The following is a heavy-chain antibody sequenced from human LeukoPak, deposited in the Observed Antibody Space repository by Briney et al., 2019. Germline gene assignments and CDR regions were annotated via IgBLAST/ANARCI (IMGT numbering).Heavy chain of an antibody. CDR2: IYYSGST. J-gene: IGHJ4*02. V-gene: IGHV4-30-4*01. Sequence: SETLSLTCTVSGGSISSGDYYWSWIRQPPGKGLEWIGYIYYSGSTYYNPSLKSRVTISVDTSKNQFSLKLSSVTAADTAVYYCARDLLNEGNHLDYWGQGTLVTVPS. CDR1: GGSISSGDYY. CDR3: ARDLLNEGNHLDY. D-gene: IGHD4-23*01.